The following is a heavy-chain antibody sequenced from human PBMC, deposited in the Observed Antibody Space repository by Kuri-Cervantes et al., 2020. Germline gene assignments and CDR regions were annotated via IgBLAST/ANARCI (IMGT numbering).Heavy chain of an antibody. J-gene: IGHJ6*03. V-gene: IGHV3-7*02. CDR1: GFTFSSYW. CDR2: IKRDGSEK. D-gene: IGHD2-2*01. CDR3: ARRALSSFYYYYMDV. Sequence: GESLKISCAASGFTFSSYWMSWVRQAPGKGLEWVANIKRDGSEKYYVDSVKGRFTISRDNAKNSLYLQMNSLRAEDTAVYYCARRALSSFYYYYMDVWGKGTTVTVSS.